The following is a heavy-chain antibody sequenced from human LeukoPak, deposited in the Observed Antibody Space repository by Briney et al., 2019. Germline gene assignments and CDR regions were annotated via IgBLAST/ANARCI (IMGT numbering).Heavy chain of an antibody. CDR2: ISSSSSYI. D-gene: IGHD3-22*01. CDR1: GFTFSSYS. CDR3: ARGARYYYDSSGYYYHDGY. Sequence: GGSLRLSCAASGFTFSSYSMNWVRQAPGKGLEWVSSISSSSSYIYYADSVKGRFTISRDNAKNSLYLQMNSLRAENTAVYYCARGARYYYDSSGYYYHDGYWGQGTLVTVSS. V-gene: IGHV3-21*01. J-gene: IGHJ4*02.